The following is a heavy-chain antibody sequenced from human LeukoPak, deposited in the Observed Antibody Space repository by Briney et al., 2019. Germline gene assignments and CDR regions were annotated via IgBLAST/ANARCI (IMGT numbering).Heavy chain of an antibody. V-gene: IGHV1-2*02. CDR2: INPDSGGT. CDR3: ARVGIAARLVATSNWFDP. J-gene: IGHJ5*02. Sequence: ASVKVSCKASGYTFTGYYIHWVRQAPGQGLEWMGWINPDSGGTNYAQKFQGRVTMTRDTSISTAYMELSRLRSDDTAVYYCARVGIAARLVATSNWFDPWGQGTLVTVSS. D-gene: IGHD6-6*01. CDR1: GYTFTGYY.